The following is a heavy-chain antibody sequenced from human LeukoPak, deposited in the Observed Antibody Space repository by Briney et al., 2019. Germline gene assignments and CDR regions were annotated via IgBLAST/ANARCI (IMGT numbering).Heavy chain of an antibody. V-gene: IGHV3-23*01. CDR1: GFTFSTYT. J-gene: IGHJ4*02. CDR2: IGNNGGGV. CDR3: AIDPNWGTHS. D-gene: IGHD7-27*01. Sequence: GGSLRLSCAASGFTFSTYTMYWVRHPPGKRLEWVSIIGNNGGGVHYADSVKGRFTISRDNFKNALYLQMNSLRVEDTAVYYCAIDPNWGTHSWGQGVLVTVSS.